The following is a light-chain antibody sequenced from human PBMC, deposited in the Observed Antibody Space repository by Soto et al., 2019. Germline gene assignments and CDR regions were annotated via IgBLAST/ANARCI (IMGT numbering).Light chain of an antibody. Sequence: DIQMTQSPSTLSASVGDRVTITCRASQNINRWLAWYQQRPGKAPNLLIHKASTLEAGVPSRFSGSASGTEFTLTISSLQPDVFSSYFCLEYNFYPLTFGGGPKL. CDR1: QNINRW. J-gene: IGKJ4*01. CDR3: LEYNFYPLT. V-gene: IGKV1-5*03. CDR2: KAS.